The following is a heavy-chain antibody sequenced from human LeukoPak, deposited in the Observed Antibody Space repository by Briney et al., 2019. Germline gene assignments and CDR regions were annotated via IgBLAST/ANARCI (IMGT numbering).Heavy chain of an antibody. V-gene: IGHV4-34*01. J-gene: IGHJ6*02. CDR2: INHSGST. CDR1: GGSFSGYY. Sequence: SETLSLTCAVYGGSFSGYYWSWIRQPPVKGLEWIGEINHSGSTNYNPSLKSRVTISVDTSKNQFSLKLSSVTAADTAVYYCAILGGRGYYYGMDVWGQGTTVTVSS. CDR3: AILGGRGYYYGMDV. D-gene: IGHD2-15*01.